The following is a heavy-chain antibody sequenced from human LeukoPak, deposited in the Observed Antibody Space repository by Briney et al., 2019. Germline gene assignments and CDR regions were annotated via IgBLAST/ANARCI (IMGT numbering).Heavy chain of an antibody. J-gene: IGHJ6*02. CDR3: ARVRVRGVIIVFYYYGMDV. V-gene: IGHV4-34*01. CDR2: INHSGST. CDR1: GGSFSGYY. D-gene: IGHD3-10*01. Sequence: PSETLSLTCAVYGGSFSGYYWSWIRQPPGKGLEWIGEINHSGSTNYNPSLKSRVTISVDTSKNQFSLKLSSVTAADTAVYYCARVRVRGVIIVFYYYGMDVWGQGTTVTVSS.